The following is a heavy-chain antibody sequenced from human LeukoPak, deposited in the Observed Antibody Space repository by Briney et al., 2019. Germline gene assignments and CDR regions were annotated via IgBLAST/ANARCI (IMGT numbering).Heavy chain of an antibody. J-gene: IGHJ4*02. CDR2: ISSSSYI. Sequence: GGSLRLSCAASGFTFSSYSMNWVRQAPGKGLEWVSSISSSSYIYYADSVKGRFTISRDNAKNSLYLQMNSLRAEDTAVYYCARDPKWLRSDRANYFDYWGQGTLVTVSS. CDR3: ARDPKWLRSDRANYFDY. CDR1: GFTFSSYS. V-gene: IGHV3-21*01. D-gene: IGHD5-12*01.